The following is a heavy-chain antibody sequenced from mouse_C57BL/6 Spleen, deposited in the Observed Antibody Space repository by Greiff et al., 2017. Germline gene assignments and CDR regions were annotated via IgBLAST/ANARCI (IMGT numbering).Heavy chain of an antibody. V-gene: IGHV14-3*01. Sequence: VQLKESVAELVRPGASVKLSCTASGFNIKNTYMHWVKQRPEQGLEWIGRIDPANGSTKYAPKFQGKATITADTSSNTAYLQLSSLTSEDTAIYYCARSNYGSIYWYFDVWGTGTTVTVSS. CDR1: GFNIKNTY. CDR2: IDPANGST. D-gene: IGHD1-1*01. CDR3: ARSNYGSIYWYFDV. J-gene: IGHJ1*03.